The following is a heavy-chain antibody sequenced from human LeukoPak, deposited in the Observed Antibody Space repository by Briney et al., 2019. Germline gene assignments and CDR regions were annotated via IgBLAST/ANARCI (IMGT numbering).Heavy chain of an antibody. CDR2: ISGSGFT. J-gene: IGHJ4*02. CDR1: GFTFSGYT. CDR3: AKYRDYHFDF. D-gene: IGHD4-17*01. Sequence: GGSLRLSCAGSGFTFSGYTMNWVRQAPGKGLEWVSDISGSGFTSYADSVKGRSTIFRDNSKNTLYLQMNRLRDEDTALYYCAKYRDYHFDFWGQGTLVTVSS. V-gene: IGHV3-23*01.